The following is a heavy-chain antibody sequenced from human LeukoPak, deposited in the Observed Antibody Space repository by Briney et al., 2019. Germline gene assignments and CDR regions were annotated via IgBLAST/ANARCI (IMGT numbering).Heavy chain of an antibody. CDR2: ISGSGGCT. V-gene: IGHV3-23*01. Sequence: GGSLRLSCAASGFTFSSYAMSWVRQAPGKGLEWVSAISGSGGCTYYADSVKGRFTISRDNSKNTLYLQMNSLRAEDTAVYYCAKVWGYYGSGSYYNVNYFDYWGQGTLVTVSS. D-gene: IGHD3-10*01. CDR3: AKVWGYYGSGSYYNVNYFDY. J-gene: IGHJ4*02. CDR1: GFTFSSYA.